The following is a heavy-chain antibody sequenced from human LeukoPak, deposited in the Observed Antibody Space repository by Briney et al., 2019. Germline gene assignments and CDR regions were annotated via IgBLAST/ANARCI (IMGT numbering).Heavy chain of an antibody. CDR2: IAVDGTMK. CDR3: VLVVVPAAVWHFDL. Sequence: GRSLRLSCAASGFIFTHYGFHWVRQAPGKGLEWVAVIAVDGTMKYYAESVKGRFTISRDNSRNTLYLQMNSLRTEDTAVYYCVLVVVPAAVWHFDLWGRGTLLTVSS. CDR1: GFIFTHYG. J-gene: IGHJ2*01. D-gene: IGHD2-2*01. V-gene: IGHV3-33*01.